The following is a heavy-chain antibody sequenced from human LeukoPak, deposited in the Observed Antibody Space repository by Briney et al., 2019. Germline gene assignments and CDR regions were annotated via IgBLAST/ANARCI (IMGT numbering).Heavy chain of an antibody. CDR1: GFTFTSYS. D-gene: IGHD6-6*01. CDR3: ARDPEFRSSAGLDY. V-gene: IGHV3-21*06. J-gene: IGHJ4*02. CDR2: ISTSSSDI. Sequence: PGGSLGLSCAASGFTFTSYSMSWVRQAPGKGLEWVSFISTSSSDIYYADSVKGRFTISRDNAKNSVYLQMNSLRAEDTAVYYCARDPEFRSSAGLDYWGQGTLVTVSS.